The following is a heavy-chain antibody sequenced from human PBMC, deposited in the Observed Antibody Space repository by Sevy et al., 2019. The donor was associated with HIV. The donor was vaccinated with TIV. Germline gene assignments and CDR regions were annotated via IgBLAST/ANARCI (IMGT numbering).Heavy chain of an antibody. Sequence: ASVKVSCMASGYTFSRSVITWVRQAPGQGLEWMGWISTYNGKTNYAQKFQDRVTMTTDTSTNTAYMEVRSLRSDDTAIYFGARGGGIAVAGRGYYSDYWGQGSLVTVSS. CDR1: GYTFSRSV. CDR3: ARGGGIAVAGRGYYSDY. D-gene: IGHD6-19*01. CDR2: ISTYNGKT. J-gene: IGHJ4*02. V-gene: IGHV1-18*04.